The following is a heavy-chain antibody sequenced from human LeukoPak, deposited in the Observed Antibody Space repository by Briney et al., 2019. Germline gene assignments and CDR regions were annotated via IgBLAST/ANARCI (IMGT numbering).Heavy chain of an antibody. D-gene: IGHD2-2*01. Sequence: PGGSLRLSCAASGFTFSSYGMHWVRQAPGKGLEWVAVISYDGSNKYYADSVKGRFTISRDNSKNTLYLQMNSLRAEDTAVYYCARGGSGYCSSTSCYYYYYYGMDVWGQGTTVTVSS. J-gene: IGHJ6*02. CDR3: ARGGSGYCSSTSCYYYYYYGMDV. V-gene: IGHV3-30*03. CDR2: ISYDGSNK. CDR1: GFTFSSYG.